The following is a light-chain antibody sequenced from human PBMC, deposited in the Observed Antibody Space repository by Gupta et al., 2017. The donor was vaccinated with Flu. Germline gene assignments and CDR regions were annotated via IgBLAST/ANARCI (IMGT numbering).Light chain of an antibody. CDR2: WAA. J-gene: IGKJ4*01. CDR1: QSVFYAAGETNS. V-gene: IGKV4-1*01. CDR3: QQSYGIPLT. Sequence: SCTSRQSVFYAAGETNSLSGCQQNPGQPPTVLINWAAILESGVPDRFSGSGSGTDFTLTIINLQAEDVAVCFCQQSYGIPLTFGGGTKVEIK.